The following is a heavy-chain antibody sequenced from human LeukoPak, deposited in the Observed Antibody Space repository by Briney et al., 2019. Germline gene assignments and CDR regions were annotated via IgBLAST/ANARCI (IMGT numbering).Heavy chain of an antibody. V-gene: IGHV3-30-3*01. J-gene: IGHJ4*02. Sequence: GGSLRLSCAASGFTFSSYAMHWVRQAPGKGLEWVAVISYDGSNKYYADSVKGRFTISRDNSKNTLYLQMNSLRAEDTAVYYCARDPTGGSDWYYYYFDYWGQGTLVTVSS. CDR3: ARDPTGGSDWYYYYFDY. CDR2: ISYDGSNK. D-gene: IGHD6-19*01. CDR1: GFTFSSYA.